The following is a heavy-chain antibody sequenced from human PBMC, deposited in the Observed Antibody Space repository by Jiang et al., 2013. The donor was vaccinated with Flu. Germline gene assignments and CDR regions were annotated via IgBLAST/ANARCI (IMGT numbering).Heavy chain of an antibody. CDR2: ISYDGSNK. V-gene: IGHV3-30-3*01. J-gene: IGHJ3*02. CDR1: GFTFSSYA. D-gene: IGHD6-19*01. CDR3: AKEAVATDAFDI. Sequence: RSLRLSCAASGFTFSSYAMHWVRQAPGKGLEWVAVISYDGSNKYYADSVKGRFTISRDNSKNTLYLQMNSLRAEDTAVYYCAKEAVATDAFDIWGQGTMVTVSS.